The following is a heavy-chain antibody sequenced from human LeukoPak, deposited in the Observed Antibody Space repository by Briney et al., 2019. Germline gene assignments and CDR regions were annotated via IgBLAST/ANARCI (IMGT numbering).Heavy chain of an antibody. CDR2: ISSSSSYI. CDR3: AREGGYTAFDY. D-gene: IGHD5-18*01. CDR1: GFTFSSYA. J-gene: IGHJ4*02. V-gene: IGHV3-21*01. Sequence: GGSLRLSCAASGFTFSSYAMSWVRQAPGKGLEWVSSISSSSSYIYYADSVKGRFTISRDNAKNSLYLQMNSLRAEDTAVYYCAREGGYTAFDYWGQGTLVTVSS.